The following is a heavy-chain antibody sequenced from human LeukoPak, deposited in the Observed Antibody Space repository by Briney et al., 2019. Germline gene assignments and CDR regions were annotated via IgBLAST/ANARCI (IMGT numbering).Heavy chain of an antibody. V-gene: IGHV1-2*06. D-gene: IGHD5-18*01. CDR2: INPNSGGT. CDR1: GYTFTGYY. Sequence: ASVKVSCNASGYTFTGYYMHWVRQAPGQGLEWMGRINPNSGGTNYAQEFQGRVTMTRATSISTAYMELSRLRSDDTAVYYCATSSVRGRGYSYGMFDYWGPGTLVTVSS. CDR3: ATSSVRGRGYSYGMFDY. J-gene: IGHJ4*02.